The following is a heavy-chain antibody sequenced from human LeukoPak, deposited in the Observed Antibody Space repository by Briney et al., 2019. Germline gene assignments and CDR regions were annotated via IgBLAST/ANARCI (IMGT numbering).Heavy chain of an antibody. V-gene: IGHV4-59*08. Sequence: SQTLSLTCTVSGASISSYYWSWIREPPGKRLEWIGYVYYTGSTNYNPSLKSRVTMFEDKSKNQFSLRLSSVTVADTAVYYCARHFAYSSSSYFDYWGQGSLVTVSS. CDR1: GASISSYY. J-gene: IGHJ4*02. CDR3: ARHFAYSSSSYFDY. D-gene: IGHD6-6*01. CDR2: VYYTGST.